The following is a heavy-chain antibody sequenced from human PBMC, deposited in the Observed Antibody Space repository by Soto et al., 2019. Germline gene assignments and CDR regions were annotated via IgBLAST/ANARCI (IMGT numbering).Heavy chain of an antibody. CDR2: INPKSGGT. CDR3: ARDLSKGGGSAGFDY. D-gene: IGHD2-15*01. J-gene: IGHJ4*02. Sequence: ASVKVSCKASGYTFTVYYMHWVRQAPGQGLEWMGWINPKSGGTMYPQKFQGRVTMTWDTSISTAYMALTRLRSDDTAVYYCARDLSKGGGSAGFDYWGQGTLVTVSS. V-gene: IGHV1-2*02. CDR1: GYTFTVYY.